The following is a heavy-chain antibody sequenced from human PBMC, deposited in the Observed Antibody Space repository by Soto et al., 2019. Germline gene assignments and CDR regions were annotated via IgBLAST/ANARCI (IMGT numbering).Heavy chain of an antibody. CDR1: GGSISSGDYY. CDR3: ASSSWYTIFDY. J-gene: IGHJ4*02. V-gene: IGHV4-30-4*01. D-gene: IGHD6-13*01. Sequence: QVQLQESGPGLVKPSQTLSLTCTVSGGSISSGDYYWSWIRQPPGKGLEWIGYIYYSGSTYYNPSLMSRVTISIDTSKNQFSLKLSSVTAADTAVYHCASSSWYTIFDYWGQGTLVTVSS. CDR2: IYYSGST.